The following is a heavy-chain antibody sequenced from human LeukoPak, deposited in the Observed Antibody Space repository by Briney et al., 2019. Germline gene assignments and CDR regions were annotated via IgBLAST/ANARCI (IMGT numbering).Heavy chain of an antibody. CDR2: ISSSSSYI. D-gene: IGHD5-12*01. V-gene: IGHV3-21*01. Sequence: GGSLRLFCAASGFPFSSFCMKWVRQASGKGLEWVSSISSSSSYIYYADSVKGRFTISRDNAKNSLYLQMNSLRAEDTAVYYCARDLGYSGYDWGYWGQGTLVTVSS. J-gene: IGHJ4*02. CDR1: GFPFSSFC. CDR3: ARDLGYSGYDWGY.